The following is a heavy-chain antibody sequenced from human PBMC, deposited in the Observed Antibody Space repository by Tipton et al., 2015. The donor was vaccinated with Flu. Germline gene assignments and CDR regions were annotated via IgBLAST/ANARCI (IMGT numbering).Heavy chain of an antibody. CDR2: INSDGSTT. D-gene: IGHD2-21*02. V-gene: IGHV3-74*03. CDR3: ARDRVTPDYYYVMDV. Sequence: SLRLSCAASGFTFSTYWMYWVRQAPGKGLVWVSRINSDGSTTTYADSVRDRFTISRDNAKNTLYLQMSSLGGDDTAVYYCARDRVTPDYYYVMDVWGQGTTVTVSS. J-gene: IGHJ6*02. CDR1: GFTFSTYW.